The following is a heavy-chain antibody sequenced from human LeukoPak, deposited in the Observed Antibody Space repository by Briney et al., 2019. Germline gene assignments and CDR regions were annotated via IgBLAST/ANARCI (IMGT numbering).Heavy chain of an antibody. CDR3: AKEDIPQRIPAAPYYYYGMDV. V-gene: IGHV4-34*01. CDR1: GGSFSGYY. J-gene: IGHJ6*02. Sequence: SETLSLTCAVYGGSFSGYYWSWIRQPPGKGLEWIGEINHSGSTNYNPSLKSRVTISVDTSKNQFSLKLSSVTAADTAVYYCAKEDIPQRIPAAPYYYYGMDVWGQGTTVTVSS. CDR2: INHSGST. D-gene: IGHD2-2*01.